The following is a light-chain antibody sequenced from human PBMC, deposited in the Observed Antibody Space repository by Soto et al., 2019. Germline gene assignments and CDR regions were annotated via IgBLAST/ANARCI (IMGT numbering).Light chain of an antibody. J-gene: IGKJ1*01. CDR2: DAS. Sequence: AIQLTQSPSSLSASVGDRVTITCRASQGISSALAWYQQKPGEAPKLLIYDASALPRGVPSRFSGSGSGTKFTLTIASLQPDDFATYYCQQYETFSGTFGPGTKVDIK. V-gene: IGKV1-13*02. CDR1: QGISSA. CDR3: QQYETFSGT.